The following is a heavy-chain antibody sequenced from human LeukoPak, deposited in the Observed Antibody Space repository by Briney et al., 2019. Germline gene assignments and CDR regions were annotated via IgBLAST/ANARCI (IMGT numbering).Heavy chain of an antibody. D-gene: IGHD6-13*01. J-gene: IGHJ6*02. Sequence: GESLKISCKASGYTFTSYDINWVRQATGQGLEWMGWMNPNSGNTGYAQKFQGRVTMTRNTSISTAYMELSSLRSEDTAVYYCARGRLLSASSSWYFMTYYYYYGMDVWGQGTTVTVSS. CDR1: GYTFTSYD. V-gene: IGHV1-8*01. CDR3: ARGRLLSASSSWYFMTYYYYYGMDV. CDR2: MNPNSGNT.